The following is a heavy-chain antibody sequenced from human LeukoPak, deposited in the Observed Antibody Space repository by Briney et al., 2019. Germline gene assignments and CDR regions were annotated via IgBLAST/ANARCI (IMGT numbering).Heavy chain of an antibody. CDR2: IRYDGSNK. V-gene: IGHV3-30*02. CDR1: GFTFSSYG. CDR3: AKDPRRITMIVVVPDAFDI. D-gene: IGHD3-22*01. J-gene: IGHJ3*02. Sequence: RGGSLRLSCAASGFTFSSYGMHWVRQAPGKGLEWVAFIRYDGSNKYYADSVKGRFTISRDNSKNTLYLQMNSLGAEDTAVYYCAKDPRRITMIVVVPDAFDIWGQGTMVTVSS.